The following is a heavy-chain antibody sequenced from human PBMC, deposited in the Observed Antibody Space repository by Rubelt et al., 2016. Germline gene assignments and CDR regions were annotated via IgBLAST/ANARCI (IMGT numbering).Heavy chain of an antibody. CDR1: GYTFTSYY. D-gene: IGHD3-10*01. V-gene: IGHV1-46*03. CDR2: INPSGGST. J-gene: IGHJ4*02. Sequence: QVQLVQSGAEVKKPGASVKVSCKASGYTFTSYYMHWVRQAPGQGLEWMGIINPSGGSTSYAQKFQGRVTMTRDTCTSTVYMELSSLRSEDTAVDYCARDPGPRGNDYWGQGTLVTVSS. CDR3: ARDPGPRGNDY.